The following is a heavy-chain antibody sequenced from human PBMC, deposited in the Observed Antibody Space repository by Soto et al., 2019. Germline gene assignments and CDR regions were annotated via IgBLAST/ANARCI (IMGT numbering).Heavy chain of an antibody. CDR3: VRDNNISSYYYYYGRYV. CDR1: GDSVSSNSAA. V-gene: IGHV6-1*01. J-gene: IGHJ6*02. CDR2: TYYRSKWYN. Sequence: SQTLSLTCAISGDSVSSNSAAWNWIRQSPSRGLEWLGRTYYRSKWYNDYAVSVKSRITINPDTSKNQFSLQLNSVTPEDTAVYYCVRDNNISSYYYYYGRYVWGQGKTVSGSS. D-gene: IGHD6-6*01.